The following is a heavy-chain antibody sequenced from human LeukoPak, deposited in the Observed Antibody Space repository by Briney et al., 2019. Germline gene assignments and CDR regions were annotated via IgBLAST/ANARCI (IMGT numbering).Heavy chain of an antibody. J-gene: IGHJ4*02. V-gene: IGHV3-7*01. CDR3: ARANYCSSTSCYAGGYESY. CDR2: IKEDGSET. D-gene: IGHD2-2*01. Sequence: GGSLRLSCAASGFTFSSHWMTWVRQAPGRGLEWVANIKEDGSETFYGDSVKGRFTISRDNAENSLYLQMNSLRAEDTAVYYCARANYCSSTSCYAGGYESYWGQGTLVTVSS. CDR1: GFTFSSHW.